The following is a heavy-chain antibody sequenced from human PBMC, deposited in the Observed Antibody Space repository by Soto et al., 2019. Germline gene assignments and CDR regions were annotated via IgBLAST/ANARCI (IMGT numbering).Heavy chain of an antibody. D-gene: IGHD2-15*01. CDR2: INAGNGNT. CDR1: GYTFTSYA. V-gene: IGHV1-3*05. Sequence: QVLLVQSGAEEKKPGASVKVSCKASGYTFTSYAMHWVRQAPGQRHEWMGWINAGNGNTKYSQKFQGRVTITRNTSASTAYMELSSLRSEDTAVYYCARVIGYCSGGSGYAYYGMDVWGQGTTVTVSS. J-gene: IGHJ6*02. CDR3: ARVIGYCSGGSGYAYYGMDV.